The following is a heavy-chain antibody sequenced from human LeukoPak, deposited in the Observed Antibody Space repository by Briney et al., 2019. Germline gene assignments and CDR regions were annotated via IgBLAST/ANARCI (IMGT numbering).Heavy chain of an antibody. V-gene: IGHV1-2*02. J-gene: IGHJ4*02. D-gene: IGHD5-12*01. CDR2: INPNSGGT. Sequence: ASVKVSCKASGYTFTGYYMHWVRQAPGQGLEWMGWINPNSGGTNYAQKFQGRVTMTRDTSISTAYMELSRLRSDGTAVYYCARGYSGYDYSFDYWGQGTLVTVSS. CDR3: ARGYSGYDYSFDY. CDR1: GYTFTGYY.